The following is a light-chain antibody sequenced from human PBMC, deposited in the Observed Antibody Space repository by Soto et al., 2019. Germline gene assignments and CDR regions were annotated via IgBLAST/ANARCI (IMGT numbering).Light chain of an antibody. Sequence: EIVLTQSPATLSLSPGERATLSCWASQSVSSYLAWYQQKPGQAPRLLIYDASNRATGIPARFSGSGSGTDFTLTISSLEPEDFAVYYCQQRSSWPLTFGQGTRLEIK. J-gene: IGKJ5*01. CDR3: QQRSSWPLT. V-gene: IGKV3-11*01. CDR1: QSVSSY. CDR2: DAS.